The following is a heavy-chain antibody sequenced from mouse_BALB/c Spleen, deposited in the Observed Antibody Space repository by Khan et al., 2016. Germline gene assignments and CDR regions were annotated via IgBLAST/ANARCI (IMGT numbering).Heavy chain of an antibody. D-gene: IGHD2-1*01. CDR3: AYGNYPYYYAMDY. Sequence: QVQLQQSGAELAKPGASVKMSCKASDYTFTSYWIHWVKQRPGQGLEWIGYINPNTGYAAYNQKFQDKATLTADKSSNTAYMEMNSLTSEDSAVYYCAYGNYPYYYAMDYWGQGTAVTVSS. CDR2: INPNTGYA. V-gene: IGHV1-7*01. CDR1: DYTFTSYW. J-gene: IGHJ4*01.